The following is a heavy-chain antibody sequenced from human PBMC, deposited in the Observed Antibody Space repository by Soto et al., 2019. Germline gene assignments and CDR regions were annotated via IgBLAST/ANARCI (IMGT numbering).Heavy chain of an antibody. CDR1: GFAFSRLR. V-gene: IGHV3-74*01. D-gene: IGHD3-10*01. CDR3: AKGGAYGSVDN. J-gene: IGHJ4*02. CDR2: VNGDGSST. Sequence: PGGSLRLSCAASGFAFSRLRMYWVRQAPGKGLVWVSHVNGDGSSTTYADSVKGRFTILRDNANNMLYLQMSSLRAEDTALYHCAKGGAYGSVDNWGQGALVTVSS.